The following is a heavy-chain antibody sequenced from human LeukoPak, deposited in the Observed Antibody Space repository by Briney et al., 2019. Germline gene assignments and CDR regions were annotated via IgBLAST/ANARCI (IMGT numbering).Heavy chain of an antibody. CDR1: GGTFSSYA. CDR2: IIPIFGRV. D-gene: IGHD4-23*01. V-gene: IGHV1-69*05. CDR3: ASIYGGNSGGAFDI. J-gene: IGHJ3*02. Sequence: SVKVSCKASGGTFSSYATSWVRQAPGQGLEWMGGIIPIFGRVNYAQKFQGRVTITTDESTSTAYMELSSLRSEDTAVYHCASIYGGNSGGAFDIWSQGTMVTVSS.